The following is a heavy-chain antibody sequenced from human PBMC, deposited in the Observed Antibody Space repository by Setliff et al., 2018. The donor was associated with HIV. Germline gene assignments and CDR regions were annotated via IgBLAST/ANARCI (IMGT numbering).Heavy chain of an antibody. D-gene: IGHD3-22*01. Sequence: AGGSLRLSCAASGFTFTNYWMNWVRQAPGKGLEWVASIKQDGSEKYYVDSVKGRFTISRDNAKNSLYLQMNSLRVEDTAVYFCAGSRGYFVQADWGQGTLVTVSS. V-gene: IGHV3-7*01. CDR3: AGSRGYFVQAD. J-gene: IGHJ4*02. CDR2: IKQDGSEK. CDR1: GFTFTNYW.